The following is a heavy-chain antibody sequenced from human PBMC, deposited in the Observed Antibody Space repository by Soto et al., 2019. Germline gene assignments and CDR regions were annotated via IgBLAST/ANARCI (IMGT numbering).Heavy chain of an antibody. Sequence: EVQLLESGGGLVQPGGSLRLSCAASGFTFSNYAVTWVRQAPGKGLEWVSTISGSGGSTYYADSVKGRFTISRANSTNTLYLQMSGLRAEDTAVYYCAKDQGSSWYEIDYWGQGTLVTVSS. J-gene: IGHJ4*02. CDR1: GFTFSNYA. CDR2: ISGSGGST. D-gene: IGHD6-13*01. CDR3: AKDQGSSWYEIDY. V-gene: IGHV3-23*01.